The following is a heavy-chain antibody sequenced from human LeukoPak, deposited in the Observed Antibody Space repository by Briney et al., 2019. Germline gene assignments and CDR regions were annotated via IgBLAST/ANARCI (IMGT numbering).Heavy chain of an antibody. CDR3: ARENNGYDLDY. D-gene: IGHD5-12*01. CDR2: ISSSSTYK. Sequence: GGSLRLSCAASGFIFSNYSMNWVRQAPGKGLEWVSSISSSSTYKYYADSLKARFTISRDNAKNSLYLQMNSLIAEDTAVYYCARENNGYDLDYWGQGTLVTVSP. CDR1: GFIFSNYS. V-gene: IGHV3-21*01. J-gene: IGHJ4*02.